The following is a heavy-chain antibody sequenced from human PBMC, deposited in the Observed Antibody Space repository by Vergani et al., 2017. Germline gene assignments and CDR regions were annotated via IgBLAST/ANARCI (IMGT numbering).Heavy chain of an antibody. Sequence: QITLKESGPTLVKPTQTLTLTCTFSGFSLNTRGVSVAWIRQPPGKALDWLALIYWNDDQHYSPSLNNRVTITKDTSKNQVVLTMTNMDYVDTGTYYCVYRKTEGGTTCCFYPFYDYCYMDVCSKETTVTVSS. J-gene: IGHJ6*03. V-gene: IGHV2-5*04. CDR3: VYRKTEGGTTCCFYPFYDYCYMDV. CDR2: IYWNDDQ. D-gene: IGHD1-7*01. CDR1: GFSLNTRGVS.